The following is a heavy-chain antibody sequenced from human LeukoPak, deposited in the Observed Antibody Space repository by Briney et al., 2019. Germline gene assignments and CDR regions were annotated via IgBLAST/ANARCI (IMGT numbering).Heavy chain of an antibody. D-gene: IGHD3-22*01. CDR1: GFTFSNYA. CDR3: AKGYNYDSSGLTYFDY. V-gene: IGHV3-23*01. J-gene: IGHJ4*02. Sequence: GGSLRLSCAASGFTFSNYAMTWVRQAPGKGMELVSTISGGGGSRYYADSVKGRFTISRDNSKNTLYLQMNSLRAEDTAVYYCAKGYNYDSSGLTYFDYWGQGTLVTVSS. CDR2: ISGGGGSR.